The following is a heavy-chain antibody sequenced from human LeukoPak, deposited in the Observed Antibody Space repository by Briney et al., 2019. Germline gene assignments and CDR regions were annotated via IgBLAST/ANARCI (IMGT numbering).Heavy chain of an antibody. Sequence: PGGSLRLSCAASGFTFSSYEMNWVRQAPGKGLEWVSYVSSSGSTIYYADSVKGRFTISRGNAKNSLYLQMNSLRAEDTAVYYCARVGYYGSGSYYVPYYYYYYMDVWGKGTTVTVSS. CDR2: VSSSGSTI. V-gene: IGHV3-48*03. CDR3: ARVGYYGSGSYYVPYYYYYYMDV. J-gene: IGHJ6*03. CDR1: GFTFSSYE. D-gene: IGHD3-10*01.